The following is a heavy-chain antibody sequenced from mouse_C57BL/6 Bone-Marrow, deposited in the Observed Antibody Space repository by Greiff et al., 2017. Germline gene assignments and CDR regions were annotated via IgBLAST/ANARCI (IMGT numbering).Heavy chain of an antibody. J-gene: IGHJ3*01. Sequence: EVKLVESGGGLVKPGGSLKLSCAASGFTFSDYGMHWVRQAPEKGLEWVAYISSGSSTIYYADTVKGRFTISRDNAKNTLFLQMTSLRSEDTAMYYCARNYGCSSFAYWGQGTLVTVSA. CDR2: ISSGSSTI. CDR3: ARNYGCSSFAY. CDR1: GFTFSDYG. D-gene: IGHD1-1*01. V-gene: IGHV5-17*01.